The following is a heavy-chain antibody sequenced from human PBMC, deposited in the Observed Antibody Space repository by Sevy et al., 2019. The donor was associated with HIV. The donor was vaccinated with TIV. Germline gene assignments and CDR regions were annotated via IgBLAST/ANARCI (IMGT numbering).Heavy chain of an antibody. D-gene: IGHD1-26*01. CDR1: GGTFSSYA. V-gene: IGHV1-69*13. Sequence: ASVKVSCKASGGTFSSYAISWVRQAPGQGLEWMGGIIPIFGTANYAQKFQGRVTITADESTSTAYMELSSLRSEDTAVYYCARALRGPSSGSSSPSDYWGQGTLVTVSS. CDR3: ARALRGPSSGSSSPSDY. J-gene: IGHJ4*02. CDR2: IIPIFGTA.